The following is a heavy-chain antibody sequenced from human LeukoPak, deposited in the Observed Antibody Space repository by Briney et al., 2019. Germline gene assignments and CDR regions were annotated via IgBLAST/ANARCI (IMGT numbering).Heavy chain of an antibody. V-gene: IGHV4-34*01. D-gene: IGHD3-10*01. CDR3: ARSRSHYYGSGSPPSL. Sequence: PSETLSLTCAVYGGSFSGYYWSWIRQPPGKGLEWIGEINHSGGTNYNPSLKSRVTISVDTSKIQFSLKLSSVTAADTAVYYCARSRSHYYGSGSPPSLWGQGTMVTVSS. CDR2: INHSGGT. J-gene: IGHJ3*01. CDR1: GGSFSGYY.